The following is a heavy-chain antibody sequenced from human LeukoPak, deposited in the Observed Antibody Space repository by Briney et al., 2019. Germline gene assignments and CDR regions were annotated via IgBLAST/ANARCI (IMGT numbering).Heavy chain of an antibody. D-gene: IGHD3-10*01. CDR3: VKTIDGSSSRRYFDY. CDR1: GFTFSSYA. V-gene: IGHV3-64D*06. Sequence: GGSLRLSCSASGFTFSSYAMHWVRQAQGKGLEYVSAISSNGGSTYYAVSVKGTFTISRYNSKNSLYLQMSSLRAEDTALYYCVKTIDGSSSRRYFDYWGQGTLVTVSS. J-gene: IGHJ4*02. CDR2: ISSNGGST.